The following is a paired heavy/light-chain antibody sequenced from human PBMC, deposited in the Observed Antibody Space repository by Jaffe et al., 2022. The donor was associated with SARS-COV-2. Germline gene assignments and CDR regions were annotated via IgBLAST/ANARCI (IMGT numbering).Light chain of an antibody. CDR2: AAS. CDR1: QSIVSY. J-gene: IGKJ1*01. CDR3: QQSYTTPWT. Sequence: DVQLTQSPSSLSASVGDRVTITCRASQSIVSYLNWYQQKPGKAPELLIYAASTLQSGVPSRFSGSRSGTDFTLTISSLQPEDFASYYCQQSYTTPWTFGQGTKVEIK. V-gene: IGKV1-39*01.
Heavy chain of an antibody. J-gene: IGHJ4*02. CDR3: TRDEGQIVGASMSFSYFAS. Sequence: QVQLVQSGAEVKKPGSSVKVSCKASGGTFSNYAISWVRQAPGQGLEWMGGIIPIFGTPNYAQKFQDRVTISADASTSTAYMELSSLRSEDTAVYYCTRDEGQIVGASMSFSYFASWGQGTLVTVSS. V-gene: IGHV1-69*01. D-gene: IGHD1-26*01. CDR2: IIPIFGTP. CDR1: GGTFSNYA.